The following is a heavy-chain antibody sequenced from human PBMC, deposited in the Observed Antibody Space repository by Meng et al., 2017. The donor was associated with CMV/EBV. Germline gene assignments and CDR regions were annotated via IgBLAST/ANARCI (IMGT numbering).Heavy chain of an antibody. D-gene: IGHD5-24*01. CDR2: IYSGGST. Sequence: VQMVGSGGGLVQPGGSLRLSRAASGFTVSSNYMSWVRQAPGKGLEWVSVIYSGGSTYYADSVKGRFTISRDNSKNTLYLQMNSLRAEDTAVYYCAREGDGYDKAPYWGQGTLVTVSS. CDR1: GFTVSSNY. J-gene: IGHJ4*02. CDR3: AREGDGYDKAPY. V-gene: IGHV3-66*01.